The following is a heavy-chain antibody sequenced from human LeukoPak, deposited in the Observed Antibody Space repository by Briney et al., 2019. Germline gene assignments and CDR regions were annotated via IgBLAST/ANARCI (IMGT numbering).Heavy chain of an antibody. Sequence: PGGSLRLSCAASGFIVNNNYMSWVRQAPGRGLEWVSLMYGAGNTYYADSVKGRFNVSRDNSQNTLYLQMNGLRAEDTAVYYCVRDQNCWGQGTLVTVSS. CDR2: MYGAGNT. CDR1: GFIVNNNY. J-gene: IGHJ4*02. CDR3: VRDQNC. V-gene: IGHV3-66*01.